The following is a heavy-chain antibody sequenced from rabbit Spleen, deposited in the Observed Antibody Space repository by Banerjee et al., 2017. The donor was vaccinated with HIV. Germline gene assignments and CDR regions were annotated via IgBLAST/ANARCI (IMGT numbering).Heavy chain of an antibody. J-gene: IGHJ6*01. CDR3: ARVTISSFSSYGMDL. Sequence: QSLEESGGDLVKPGASLTLTCIASGVSFSGDSYMSWVRQAPGKGLEWIACIDTGRSGFPSFASWAKGRFTTSKPSSTTLTLQLTILQPADTATFFCARVTISSFSSYGMDLWAKAPWSPS. CDR1: GVSFSGDSY. V-gene: IGHV1S40*01. D-gene: IGHD1-1*01. CDR2: IDTGRSGFP.